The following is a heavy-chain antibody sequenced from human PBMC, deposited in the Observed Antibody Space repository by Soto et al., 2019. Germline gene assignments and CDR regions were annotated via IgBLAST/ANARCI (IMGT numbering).Heavy chain of an antibody. V-gene: IGHV3-30-3*01. D-gene: IGHD6-13*01. CDR3: ARISGSRSWYQHYYYYGGMDV. CDR1: RFTFSSYA. CDR2: ISYDGSNK. Sequence: QVQLVESGGGVVQPGRSLRLSCAASRFTFSSYAMHWVRQAPGKGLEWVAVISYDGSNKYYADSVKGRFTISRDNSKNTLYLHMNSLRAEDTAVYYCARISGSRSWYQHYYYYGGMDVWGQGTTVTVSS. J-gene: IGHJ6*02.